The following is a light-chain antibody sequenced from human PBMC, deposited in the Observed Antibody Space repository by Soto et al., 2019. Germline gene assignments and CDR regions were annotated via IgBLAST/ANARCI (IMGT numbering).Light chain of an antibody. CDR2: GAS. V-gene: IGKV3-20*01. J-gene: IGKJ2*01. Sequence: EIVLTQSPGTLSLSPGERATLSCRASQSLSSRSLAWYQQKPGQAPRLLIYGASSRATGIPDRFSGSGSGTDFTLTISRLEPEDFAVYYCQQFGTSSYTFGQGTKLEIK. CDR1: QSLSSRS. CDR3: QQFGTSSYT.